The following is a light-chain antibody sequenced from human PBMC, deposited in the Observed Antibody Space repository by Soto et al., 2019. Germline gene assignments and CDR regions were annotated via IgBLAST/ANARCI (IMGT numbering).Light chain of an antibody. V-gene: IGKV1-39*02. CDR2: AAS. J-gene: IGKJ1*01. CDR1: QSISSY. Sequence: DIQMTQSPSYLSASVGDRVTITCRASQSISSYLNWYQQKPGKAPKLLIYAASSLQSGVPSRFSGSGSGTDFTLTISRLEPEDFAVYYCQQHDSSPWMFGQGTKVDIK. CDR3: QQHDSSPWM.